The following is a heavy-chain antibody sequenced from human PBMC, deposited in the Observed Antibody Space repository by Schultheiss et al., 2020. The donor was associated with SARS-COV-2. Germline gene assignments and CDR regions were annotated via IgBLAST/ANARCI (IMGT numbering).Heavy chain of an antibody. V-gene: IGHV4-59*12. CDR1: GGSISSYY. CDR2: IYYSGST. Sequence: SETLSLTCTVSGGSISSYYWSWIRQPPGKGLEWIGYIYYSGSTNYNPSLKSRVSISVDTSKNQFSLKLSSVTAADTAVYYCARVGATIIYYGMDVWGQGTTVTVSS. D-gene: IGHD5-12*01. CDR3: ARVGATIIYYGMDV. J-gene: IGHJ6*02.